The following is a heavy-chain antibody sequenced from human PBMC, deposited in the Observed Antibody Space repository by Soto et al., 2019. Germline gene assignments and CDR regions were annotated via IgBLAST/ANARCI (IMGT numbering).Heavy chain of an antibody. V-gene: IGHV4-59*08. CDR2: IYYSGST. CDR3: ARHYSGYSSGFDY. D-gene: IGHD6-19*01. Sequence: QVQLQESGPGLVKPSETLSLTCTVSGGSISSYYWSWIRQPPGKGLEWIGYIYYSGSTNYNPSLKSRVTISVDTSKNQFSLKLSSVIAADTAVYYCARHYSGYSSGFDYWGQGTLVTVSS. CDR1: GGSISSYY. J-gene: IGHJ4*02.